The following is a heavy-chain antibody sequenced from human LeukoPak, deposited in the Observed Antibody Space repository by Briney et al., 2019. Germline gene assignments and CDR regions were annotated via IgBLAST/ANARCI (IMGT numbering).Heavy chain of an antibody. CDR2: IHSKGYT. Sequence: SETLSLTCTVSGGSISGYYWSWIRQPPGQGLEWIAYIHSKGYTNYNPSLKSRVTISVDTSKNQFSLKVTSVTAADTAMYYCTKREGPRSGSYDYFDPWGQGTLVTVS. V-gene: IGHV4-4*09. CDR1: GGSISGYY. J-gene: IGHJ5*02. CDR3: TKREGPRSGSYDYFDP. D-gene: IGHD1-26*01.